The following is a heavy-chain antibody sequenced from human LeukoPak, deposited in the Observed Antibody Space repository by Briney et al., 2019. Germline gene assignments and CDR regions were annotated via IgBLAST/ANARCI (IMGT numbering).Heavy chain of an antibody. CDR1: GGSFSGYY. Sequence: SETLSLTCAVYGGSFSGYYWSWLRQPPGKGLEWLGEINHSGSSNYNPSLKSRVTISVDTSKNQFSLKLSSVTAADTAVYYCARGEDGDYYFQHWGQGTLVTVSS. CDR2: INHSGSS. D-gene: IGHD4-17*01. CDR3: ARGEDGDYYFQH. J-gene: IGHJ1*01. V-gene: IGHV4-34*01.